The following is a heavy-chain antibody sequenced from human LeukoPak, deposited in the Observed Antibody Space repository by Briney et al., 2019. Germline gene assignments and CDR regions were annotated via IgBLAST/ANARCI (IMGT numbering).Heavy chain of an antibody. V-gene: IGHV1-18*01. D-gene: IGHD1-26*01. CDR2: ISAYNGNT. CDR1: GYTFTSYG. CDR3: ARDVGARGIVGATPDY. J-gene: IGHJ4*02. Sequence: GASVKVSCTASGYTFTSYGISWVRQAPGQGLEWMGWISAYNGNTNYAQKFQGRVTMTRDTSTSTVYMELSSLRSEDTAVYYCARDVGARGIVGATPDYWGQGTLVTVSS.